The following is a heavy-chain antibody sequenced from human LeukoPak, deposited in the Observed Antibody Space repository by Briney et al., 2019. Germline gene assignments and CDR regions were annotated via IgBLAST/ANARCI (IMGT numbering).Heavy chain of an antibody. CDR3: AKSMTLQWRGFFDL. CDR1: GFTFSSYS. J-gene: IGHJ2*01. V-gene: IGHV3-21*04. D-gene: IGHD6-19*01. CDR2: ISSSSSYI. Sequence: GGSLRLSCAASGFTFSSYSMNWVRQAPGKGLEWVSSISSSSSYIYYADSVRGRFTISRDNSKNTLYLQKNSLRADDTAIYYCAKSMTLQWRGFFDLWGRGTHVTVSS.